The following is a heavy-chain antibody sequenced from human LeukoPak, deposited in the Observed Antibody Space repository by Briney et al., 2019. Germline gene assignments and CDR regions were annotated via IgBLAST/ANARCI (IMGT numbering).Heavy chain of an antibody. CDR2: IYYSGST. CDR3: ARGWELLRAFDI. D-gene: IGHD1-26*01. Sequence: SETLSRTCTVSGGSISSSSYYWGWIRQPPGKGLVWFGSIYYSGSTYYNPSVKSRVTISVDTSKNQFSLKLSSVTAADTAVYYCARGWELLRAFDIWGQGTMVTVSS. CDR1: GGSISSSSYY. V-gene: IGHV4-39*01. J-gene: IGHJ3*02.